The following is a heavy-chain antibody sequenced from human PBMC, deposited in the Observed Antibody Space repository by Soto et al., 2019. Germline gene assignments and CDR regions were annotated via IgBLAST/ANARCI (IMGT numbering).Heavy chain of an antibody. CDR3: ARVPNSNYAFDI. D-gene: IGHD1-7*01. V-gene: IGHV1-2*04. Sequence: ASVKVSCKASGYTFTGYYMHWVRQVPGQGLEWMGWINPNSGCTNYAQKFQGWVTMTRDTSISKAYMELSRLRSDDTAVYSCARVPNSNYAFDIWGQGTMVTVSS. J-gene: IGHJ3*02. CDR1: GYTFTGYY. CDR2: INPNSGCT.